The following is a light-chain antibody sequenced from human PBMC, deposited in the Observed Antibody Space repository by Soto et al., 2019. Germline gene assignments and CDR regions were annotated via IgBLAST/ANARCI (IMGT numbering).Light chain of an antibody. V-gene: IGKV1-39*01. CDR1: QSIRSY. CDR2: AAS. Sequence: DIQMTQSPSTLSASVGDRVTITCRSSQSIRSYLNWYQQKPGKAPKLLIYAASSLQSGVPSRFSGSGSGTDFTLTISSLQPEDFATYYCQQSYSTPPITLGQGTRLEIK. CDR3: QQSYSTPPIT. J-gene: IGKJ5*01.